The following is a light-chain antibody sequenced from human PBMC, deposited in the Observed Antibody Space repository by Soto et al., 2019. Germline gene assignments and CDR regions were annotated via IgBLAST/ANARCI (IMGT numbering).Light chain of an antibody. CDR3: SSYTTSSTHV. Sequence: QSALTQPASVSGSPGQSITISCTGTSSDVGGYNYVSWYQHHPGKVPKLMIFQVTKRPSGVSDRFYGSKSGNTASLTISGLQAEDEGDYFCSSYTTSSTHVLGTGTKVTVL. V-gene: IGLV2-14*01. J-gene: IGLJ1*01. CDR2: QVT. CDR1: SSDVGGYNY.